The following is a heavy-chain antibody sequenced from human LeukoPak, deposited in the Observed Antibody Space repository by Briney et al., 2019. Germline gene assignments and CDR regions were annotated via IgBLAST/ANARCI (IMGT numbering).Heavy chain of an antibody. CDR2: IYSGGST. CDR1: GFTFRSYA. CDR3: ATYGSGSGTFFDS. J-gene: IGHJ4*01. D-gene: IGHD3-10*01. Sequence: PGGSLRLSCAASGFTFRSYAMSWVRQAPGKGLEWVSVIYSGGSTYYADSVKGRFTISRDNSKNTLYLQMNSLRAEDTALYYCATYGSGSGTFFDSWGQGTLVTVSS. V-gene: IGHV3-66*01.